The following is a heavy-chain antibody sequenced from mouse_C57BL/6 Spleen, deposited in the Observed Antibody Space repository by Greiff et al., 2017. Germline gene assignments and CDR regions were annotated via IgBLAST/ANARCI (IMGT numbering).Heavy chain of an antibody. CDR3: AMYAGDGSYYFDY. Sequence: VQRVQSGGGLVKPGGSLKLSCAASGFTFSSYSMSWVRQTPEKRLEWVATISDGGGYTYYPANVKGRFTISRDNANNTLYLQLSNLKYEDTSIYYSAMYAGDGSYYFDYWGQGTTLTVSA. CDR1: GFTFSSYS. J-gene: IGHJ2*01. D-gene: IGHD2-13*01. CDR2: ISDGGGYT. V-gene: IGHV5-4*01.